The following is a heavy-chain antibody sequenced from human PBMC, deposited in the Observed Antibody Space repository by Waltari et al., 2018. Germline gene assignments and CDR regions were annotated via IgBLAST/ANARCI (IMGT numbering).Heavy chain of an antibody. J-gene: IGHJ4*02. V-gene: IGHV2-5*01. Sequence: QITLKESGPTLVKPTQTLTLTCTFSGFSLSTSGVGVGWIRQPPGKALEWLALIYWNDDKRYSPSLKSRLTSTKDTSKIQVVLTMTNMDPVDTATYYCAHGFFEITMIVVVIPHFDYWGQGTLVTVSS. CDR2: IYWNDDK. CDR1: GFSLSTSGVG. D-gene: IGHD3-22*01. CDR3: AHGFFEITMIVVVIPHFDY.